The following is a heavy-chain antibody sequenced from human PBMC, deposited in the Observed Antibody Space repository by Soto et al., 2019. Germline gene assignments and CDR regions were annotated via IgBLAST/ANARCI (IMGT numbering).Heavy chain of an antibody. J-gene: IGHJ4*02. CDR3: ARIPYDNSGTIFDY. CDR1: GFSVSSKY. D-gene: IGHD3-22*01. CDR2: IYAGSIT. Sequence: LRLSCAVSGFSVSSKYMSWVRQAAGKGLEWVAVIYAGSITFYADSVKGRFTISRDDSKNSLYLQMSSLRVEDTAVYYCARIPYDNSGTIFDYWGQGTQVTVSS. V-gene: IGHV3-53*01.